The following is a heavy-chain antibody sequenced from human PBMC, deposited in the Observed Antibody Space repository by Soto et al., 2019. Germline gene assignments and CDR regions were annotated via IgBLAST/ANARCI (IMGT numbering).Heavy chain of an antibody. CDR2: IATSSDIT. J-gene: IGHJ6*03. D-gene: IGHD3-16*01. CDR1: GFAFSSYV. V-gene: IGHV3-23*01. CDR3: AKLRTPLSDSYYHYMDV. Sequence: GESLKISCAASGFAFSSYVMGWVRQAPGKGLEWVSTIATSSDITFYADSVKGRFTISRDNSKNTLYLHMNSLRAEDTAVYYCAKLRTPLSDSYYHYMDVWGKGTTVTVSS.